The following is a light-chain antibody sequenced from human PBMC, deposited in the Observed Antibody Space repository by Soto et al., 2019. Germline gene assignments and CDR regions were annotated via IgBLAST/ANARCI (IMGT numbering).Light chain of an antibody. J-gene: IGKJ4*01. CDR3: QQRSNS. CDR2: DAS. V-gene: IGKV3-11*01. Sequence: EIVLTQSPATLSLSPGDRATLSCRASQSVSRSLTWYQQKPGQAPRLLIYDASTRATGIPPRFSGSGSGTDFTLTISSLEPEDFAVYYCQQRSNSFGGGTNVEIK. CDR1: QSVSRS.